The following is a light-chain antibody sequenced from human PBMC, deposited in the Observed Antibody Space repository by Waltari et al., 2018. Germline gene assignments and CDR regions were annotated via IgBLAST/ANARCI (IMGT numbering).Light chain of an antibody. J-gene: IGKJ5*01. V-gene: IGKV3-15*01. CDR1: QSVSSN. Sequence: EIVMTQSPATLSVSTGETAPTSCRASQSVSSNVALYQKKPGQAPRLLIYDASTRATSIPAKFRGSGSGTEFTLTISSLQSEDFAVYYCQQYNRWPPITFGHGTRLEIK. CDR2: DAS. CDR3: QQYNRWPPIT.